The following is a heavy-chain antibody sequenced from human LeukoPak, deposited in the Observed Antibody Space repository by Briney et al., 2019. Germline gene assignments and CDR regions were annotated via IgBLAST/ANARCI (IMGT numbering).Heavy chain of an antibody. Sequence: PGGSLRLSCAASGFTVSSNYMSWVRQAPGKGLEWVSFIYSGGSTYYADSVKGRFTISRDNSKNTLYLQMNSLRAEDTAVYYCARGTGRSSGWYGGDAFDIWGQGTVVTVSS. V-gene: IGHV3-66*01. CDR1: GFTVSSNY. J-gene: IGHJ3*02. D-gene: IGHD6-19*01. CDR2: IYSGGST. CDR3: ARGTGRSSGWYGGDAFDI.